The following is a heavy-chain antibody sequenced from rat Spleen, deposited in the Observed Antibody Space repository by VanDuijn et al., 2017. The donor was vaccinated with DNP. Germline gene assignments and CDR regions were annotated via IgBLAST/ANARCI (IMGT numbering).Heavy chain of an antibody. D-gene: IGHD1-10*01. J-gene: IGHJ2*01. CDR3: ASYYNNYFDY. CDR1: GFTFTNYW. CDR2: ITSSGGSST. Sequence: EVQLVESGGDLVQPGRSLKLSCVASGFTFTNYWMTWIRQVPGKGLEWVASITSSGGSSTQYRDSVKGRFTISRDNAKTTLYLQMDSLRSEDTATYYCASYYNNYFDYWGQGVMVTVSS. V-gene: IGHV5-31*01.